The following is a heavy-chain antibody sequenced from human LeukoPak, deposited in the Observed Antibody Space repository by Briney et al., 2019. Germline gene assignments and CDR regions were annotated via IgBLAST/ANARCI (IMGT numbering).Heavy chain of an antibody. J-gene: IGHJ6*03. CDR2: ISGSGGST. D-gene: IGHD3-10*01. CDR1: GFTFSNNG. CDR3: ARVAYYGSGRPYYYYYYMDV. V-gene: IGHV3-23*01. Sequence: QPGGSLRLSCAASGFTFSNNGIHWVRQAPGKGLEWVSAISGSGGSTYYADSVKGRFTISRDNSKNTLYLQMNSLRAEDTAVYYCARVAYYGSGRPYYYYYYMDVWGNGTTVTVSS.